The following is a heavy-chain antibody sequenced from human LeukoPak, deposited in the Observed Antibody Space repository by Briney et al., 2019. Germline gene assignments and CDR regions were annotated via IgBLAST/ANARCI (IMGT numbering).Heavy chain of an antibody. Sequence: GESLRLSCAASGFTFSSYSMNWVRQAPGKGLEWVSSISSSSSYIYYADSVKGRFTISRDNAKNSLYLQMNSLRAEDTAVYYCARDTSSSWYVPYFDYWGQGTLVTVSS. CDR2: ISSSSSYI. J-gene: IGHJ4*02. CDR3: ARDTSSSWYVPYFDY. D-gene: IGHD6-13*01. CDR1: GFTFSSYS. V-gene: IGHV3-21*01.